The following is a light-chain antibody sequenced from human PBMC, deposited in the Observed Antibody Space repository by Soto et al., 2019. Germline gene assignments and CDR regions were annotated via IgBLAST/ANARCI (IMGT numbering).Light chain of an antibody. CDR2: DVT. Sequence: QSALTQPRSVSGSPGQSVTISCTGTSSDIGAYNYVSWHQQHPGKAPKLVIYDVTQRPSRVPDRFSASKSGITASLTISGLQAEDEADYYCCSYAAGDSFKFGGGTKVTVL. V-gene: IGLV2-11*01. CDR3: CSYAAGDSFK. J-gene: IGLJ2*01. CDR1: SSDIGAYNY.